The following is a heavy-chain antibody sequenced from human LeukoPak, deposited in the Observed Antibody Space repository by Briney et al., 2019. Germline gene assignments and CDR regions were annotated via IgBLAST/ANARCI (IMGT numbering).Heavy chain of an antibody. Sequence: GGSLRLSCSASGFTFSSYVMHWVRQGPGKGLEWVANIKHDGSEKYYIDSVKGRFTISRDNAKNSVYLQMNRLRAEDTAVYYCARVRREMKRSLGRTTEYSYYYYMDVWGKGTTVTVSS. J-gene: IGHJ6*03. D-gene: IGHD1/OR15-1a*01. CDR3: ARVRREMKRSLGRTTEYSYYYYMDV. CDR1: GFTFSSYV. CDR2: IKHDGSEK. V-gene: IGHV3-7*01.